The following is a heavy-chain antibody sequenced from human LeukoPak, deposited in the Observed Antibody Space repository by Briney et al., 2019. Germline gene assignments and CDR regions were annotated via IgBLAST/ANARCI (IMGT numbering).Heavy chain of an antibody. D-gene: IGHD6-6*01. Sequence: SETLSLTCAVYGGSFSGYYWSWIRQPPGKGLEWIGEINHSGSTNYNPSLKSRVTISVDTSKNQLSLKLSSVTAADTAVYYCARAARRMRYFDLWGRGTLVTVSS. J-gene: IGHJ2*01. CDR3: ARAARRMRYFDL. CDR2: INHSGST. V-gene: IGHV4-34*01. CDR1: GGSFSGYY.